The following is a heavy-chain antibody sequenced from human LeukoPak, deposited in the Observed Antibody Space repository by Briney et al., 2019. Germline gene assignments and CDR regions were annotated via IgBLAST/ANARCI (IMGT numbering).Heavy chain of an antibody. V-gene: IGHV4-30-2*01. D-gene: IGHD3-10*01. CDR2: IYHSGST. CDR1: GGSISSGGYS. Sequence: SETLSLTCAVSGGSISSGGYSRSWIRQPPGKGLEWIGYIYHSGSTYYNPSLKSRVTISVDRSKNQFSLKLSSVTAADTAVYYCARGRLWFGEPIHDAFDIWGQGTMVTVSS. CDR3: ARGRLWFGEPIHDAFDI. J-gene: IGHJ3*02.